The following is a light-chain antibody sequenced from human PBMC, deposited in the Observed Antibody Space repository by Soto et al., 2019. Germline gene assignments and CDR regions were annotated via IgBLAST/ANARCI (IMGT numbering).Light chain of an antibody. CDR2: EVS. CDR1: SSYVGIYKD. CDR3: SSYTSSSTVV. V-gene: IGLV2-14*01. J-gene: IGLJ2*01. Sequence: QSALTQPDSVSGSPGQSITISCTGTSSYVGIYKDVSWYQQHPGKAPNLMIYEVSNRPSGVSNPFSGSKSGNTASLTISGLQAEDEADYYCSSYTSSSTVVFGGGTKLTVL.